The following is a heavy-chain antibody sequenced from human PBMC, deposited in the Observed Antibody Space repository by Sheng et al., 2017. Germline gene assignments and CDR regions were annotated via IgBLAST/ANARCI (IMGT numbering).Heavy chain of an antibody. D-gene: IGHD3-22*01. V-gene: IGHV4-39*01. J-gene: IGHJ4*02. Sequence: LQLQESGPGLVKPSETLSLTCTVSGGSISSSSYYWGWIRQPPGKGLEWIGSIYYSGSTYYNPSLKSRVTISVDTSKNQFSLKLSSVTAADTAVYYCARRRRYYYDSSGYWASYFDYWGQGTLVT. CDR1: GGSISSSSYY. CDR2: IYYSGST. CDR3: ARRRRYYYDSSGYWASYFDY.